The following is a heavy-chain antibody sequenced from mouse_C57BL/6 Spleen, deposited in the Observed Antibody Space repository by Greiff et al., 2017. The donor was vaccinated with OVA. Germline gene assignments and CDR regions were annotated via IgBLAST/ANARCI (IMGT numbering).Heavy chain of an antibody. CDR2: LWWDDDK. D-gene: IGHD2-3*01. J-gene: IGHJ1*03. Sequence: QVTLKESGPGILQPSQTLSLTCSFSGFSLSTFGMGVGWIRQPSGKGLEWLAHLWWDDDKYYNPALKSRPTISKDTSKNQVFLKIANVDTADAATDYCARMDDGYYGYFDVWGTGTTVTVSS. CDR3: ARMDDGYYGYFDV. V-gene: IGHV8-8*01. CDR1: GFSLSTFGMG.